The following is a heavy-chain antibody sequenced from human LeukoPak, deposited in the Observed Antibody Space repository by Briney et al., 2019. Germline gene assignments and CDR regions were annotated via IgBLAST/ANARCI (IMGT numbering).Heavy chain of an antibody. V-gene: IGHV4-59*12. CDR2: IYYSGST. D-gene: IGHD5-12*01. CDR3: ARERRVDIVATIPYYFDY. J-gene: IGHJ4*02. CDR1: GGSLSSYY. Sequence: SETLSLTCTVSGGSLSSYYWSWIRQPPGKGLEWIGYIYYSGSTNYNPSLKSRVTISVDTSKNQFSLKLSSVTAADTAVYYCARERRVDIVATIPYYFDYWGQGTLVTVSS.